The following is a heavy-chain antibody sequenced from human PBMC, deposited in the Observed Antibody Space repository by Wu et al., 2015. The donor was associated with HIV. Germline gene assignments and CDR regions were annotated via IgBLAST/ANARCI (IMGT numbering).Heavy chain of an antibody. J-gene: IGHJ6*02. CDR1: GYTFTNYD. CDR3: ARVIHRPIEAAGEDYYYYSFGR. V-gene: IGHV1-8*01. D-gene: IGHD6-13*01. Sequence: QVQLVQSGAEVKKPGASVSVSCKASGYTFTNYDISWVRQASGQGLEWMGWMNPNSGNTGYAPKFQGGVSMTRNTSINTAYMELSSLRSEDTAVYYCARVIHRPIEAAGEDYYYYSFGRLGPRDHGHRLL. CDR2: MNPNSGNT.